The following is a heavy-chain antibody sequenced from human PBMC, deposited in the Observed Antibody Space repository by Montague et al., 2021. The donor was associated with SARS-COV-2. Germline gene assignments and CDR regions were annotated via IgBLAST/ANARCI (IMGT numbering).Heavy chain of an antibody. V-gene: IGHV4-39*01. CDR1: GGSISSSSYH. CDR2: IYYSGST. Sequence: SETLSLTCSVSGGSISSSSYHWGWIRQSPGKGLEWIGSIYYSGSTYYNPSLKSRVTISVDTSKKQFSLKVTPVTAADTAVYYCARQAQLFHRATDYYDMDVWGQGTTVTVSS. J-gene: IGHJ6*02. D-gene: IGHD1-1*01. CDR3: ARQAQLFHRATDYYDMDV.